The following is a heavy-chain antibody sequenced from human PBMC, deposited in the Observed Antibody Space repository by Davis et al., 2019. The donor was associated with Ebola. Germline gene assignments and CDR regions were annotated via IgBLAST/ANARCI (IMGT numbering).Heavy chain of an antibody. Sequence: PSETLSLTCAVSGGSTSISNWWSCVRQPPGKGLEWIGEIYQSGSTNYNPSLKSRVTISVDTSKNQFSLKLSSVPAADTAVYYCARAGASMYYYDNEAAFDIWGQGTMVTVSS. V-gene: IGHV4-4*02. J-gene: IGHJ3*02. CDR3: ARAGASMYYYDNEAAFDI. CDR1: GGSTSISNW. CDR2: IYQSGST. D-gene: IGHD3-22*01.